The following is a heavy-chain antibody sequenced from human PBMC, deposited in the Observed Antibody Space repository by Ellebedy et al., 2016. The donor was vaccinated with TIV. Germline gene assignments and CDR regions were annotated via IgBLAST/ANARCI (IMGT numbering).Heavy chain of an antibody. J-gene: IGHJ4*02. CDR1: GYTFTGYY. Sequence: ASVKVSCXASGYTFTGYYMHWVRQAPGQGLEWMGWINPNSGGTNYAQKFQGWVTMTRDTSISTAYMELSSLRSEDTAVYYCARGLYCSSTSCYDYWGQGTLVTVSS. CDR2: INPNSGGT. D-gene: IGHD2-2*01. CDR3: ARGLYCSSTSCYDY. V-gene: IGHV1-2*04.